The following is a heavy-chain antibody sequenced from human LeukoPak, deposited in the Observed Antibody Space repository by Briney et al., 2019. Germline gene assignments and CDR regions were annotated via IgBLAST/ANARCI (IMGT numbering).Heavy chain of an antibody. V-gene: IGHV4-4*02. CDR2: IYHSGST. Sequence: SGTLSLTCAVSGGSISSSNWWSWVRQPPGKGLEWIGEIYHSGSTNYNPSLKSRVTISLDTSKNQFSLKLSSVTAADTAVYYCARDSPKTGWDYYYYYYYMDVWGKGTTVTVSS. J-gene: IGHJ6*03. CDR3: ARDSPKTGWDYYYYYYYMDV. CDR1: GGSISSSNW. D-gene: IGHD7-27*01.